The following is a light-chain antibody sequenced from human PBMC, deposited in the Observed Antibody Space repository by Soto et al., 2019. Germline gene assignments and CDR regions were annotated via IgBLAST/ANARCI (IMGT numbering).Light chain of an antibody. CDR3: QQYNSWPPT. CDR2: GAS. Sequence: ESVLTQSTATLSLSPGEGATLSCRASQSINTYLAWYRQKPGQAPRLLIYGASTRATGIPARFTGSGSGTEFTLTISSLQSEDFAIYWCQQYNSWPPTFGQRTMVDVK. V-gene: IGKV3-15*01. J-gene: IGKJ1*01. CDR1: QSINTY.